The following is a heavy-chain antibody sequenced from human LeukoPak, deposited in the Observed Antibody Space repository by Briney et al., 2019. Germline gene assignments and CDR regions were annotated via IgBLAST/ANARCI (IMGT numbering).Heavy chain of an antibody. CDR3: AKDSSSSGRELNY. J-gene: IGHJ4*02. CDR2: ISWNSGSI. CDR1: GFTFDDYA. Sequence: PGGSLRLSCAASGFTFDDYAMHWVRQAPGKGLEWVSGISWNSGSIGYADSVKGRLTISRDNAKNSLYLQMNSLRAEDMALYYCAKDSSSSGRELNYWGQGTLVTVSS. V-gene: IGHV3-9*03. D-gene: IGHD6-6*01.